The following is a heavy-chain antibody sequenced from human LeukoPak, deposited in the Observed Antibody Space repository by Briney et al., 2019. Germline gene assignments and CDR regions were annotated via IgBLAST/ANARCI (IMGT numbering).Heavy chain of an antibody. V-gene: IGHV3-21*01. Sequence: GGSLRLSCAASGFTFSSYSMNWVRQAPGKGLEWVSSISSSSSYIYYADSVKGRFTISRDNAKSSLYLQMNSLRAEDTAVYYCARAVDYTYYYYYMDVWGKGTTVTISS. CDR1: GFTFSSYS. CDR3: ARAVDYTYYYYYMDV. CDR2: ISSSSSYI. D-gene: IGHD4-11*01. J-gene: IGHJ6*03.